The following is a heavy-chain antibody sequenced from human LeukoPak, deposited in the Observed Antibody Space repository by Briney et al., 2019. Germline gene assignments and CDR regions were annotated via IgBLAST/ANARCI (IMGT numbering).Heavy chain of an antibody. CDR1: GFTFGSYA. D-gene: IGHD3-22*01. CDR2: IGASGADT. Sequence: GGSLRLSCEASGFTFGSYAMTWVRQAPGKGLDWVSVIGASGADTYYADSVKGRFTVSRDNAKNTLYLHMSSLRAEGTAVYFCARRPRDSSGYYLGAFHDWGQGTTVTVSS. CDR3: ARRPRDSSGYYLGAFHD. J-gene: IGHJ3*01. V-gene: IGHV3-23*01.